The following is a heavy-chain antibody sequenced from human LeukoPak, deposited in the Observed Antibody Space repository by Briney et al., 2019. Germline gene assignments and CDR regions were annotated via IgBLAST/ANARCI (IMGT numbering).Heavy chain of an antibody. Sequence: GGSLRLSCATSGFXFSSYEINWVRQAPGKGLERISYITTSGTSTYYADSVKGRFTISRDNGKTALSLQMNSLRAEDTAVYYCVVHSATSCYWGQGTLVTVSS. V-gene: IGHV3-48*03. J-gene: IGHJ4*02. CDR2: ITTSGTST. CDR1: GFXFSSYE. CDR3: VVHSATSCY. D-gene: IGHD4-11*01.